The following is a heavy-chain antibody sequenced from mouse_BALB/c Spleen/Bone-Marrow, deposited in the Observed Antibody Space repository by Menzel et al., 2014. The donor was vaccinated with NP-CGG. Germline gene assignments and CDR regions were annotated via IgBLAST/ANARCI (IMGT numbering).Heavy chain of an antibody. CDR2: ISDGGSYT. D-gene: IGHD2-12*01. J-gene: IGHJ3*01. CDR3: AREDDDGSWFAY. Sequence: EVKLVESGGGLVKPGGPLKLSCAASGFTFSDYYMYWVHQTPEKRLEWVATISDGGSYTYYPDSVKGRFTISRDNAKNNLYLQMSSLKSEDTAMYYCAREDDDGSWFAYWGQGTLVTVSA. CDR1: GFTFSDYY. V-gene: IGHV5-4*02.